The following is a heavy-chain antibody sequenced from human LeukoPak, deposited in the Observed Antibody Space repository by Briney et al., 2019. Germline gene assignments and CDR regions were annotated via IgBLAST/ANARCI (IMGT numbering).Heavy chain of an antibody. CDR2: ISGIGGST. J-gene: IGHJ2*01. Sequence: SGGSLRLSCAASGFTFSSYAMTWVRQPPGKGLEWVSAISGIGGSTYYADSVKGRFTISRDNSKNTLYLQMNSLRVEDTAVYYCAKEGDYGYWYFDLWGRGTLVTVSS. D-gene: IGHD4-17*01. CDR3: AKEGDYGYWYFDL. CDR1: GFTFSSYA. V-gene: IGHV3-23*01.